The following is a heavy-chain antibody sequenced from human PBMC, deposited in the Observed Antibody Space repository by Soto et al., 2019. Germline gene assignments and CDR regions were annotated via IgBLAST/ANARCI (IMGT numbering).Heavy chain of an antibody. CDR2: ISAYNGNT. V-gene: IGHV1-18*01. J-gene: IGHJ4*02. CDR3: ARDPTVIWGSYRPFFDY. D-gene: IGHD3-16*02. Sequence: QVQLVQSGAEVKKPGASVKVSCKASGYTFTSYGISWVRQAPGQGLEWMGWISAYNGNTNYAQKLQGRVTMTTDTSTSTAYMELRSPRSDDTAVYYCARDPTVIWGSYRPFFDYWGQGTLVTVSS. CDR1: GYTFTSYG.